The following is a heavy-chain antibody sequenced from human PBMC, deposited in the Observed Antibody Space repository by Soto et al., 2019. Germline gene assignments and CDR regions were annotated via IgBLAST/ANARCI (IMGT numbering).Heavy chain of an antibody. V-gene: IGHV3-48*02. D-gene: IGHD6-19*01. J-gene: IGHJ4*02. CDR3: ARDARRVVAGNRVFDY. CDR1: GFTFSSYS. Sequence: EVQLVESGGGLVQPGGSLRLSCAASGFTFSSYSMNWVRQAPGKGLEWVSYISGGSSTTYYADSVKGRFTVSRDNAKNSLYLQVNSLRDEDTAIYYCARDARRVVAGNRVFDYWGQGTLVTVSS. CDR2: ISGGSSTT.